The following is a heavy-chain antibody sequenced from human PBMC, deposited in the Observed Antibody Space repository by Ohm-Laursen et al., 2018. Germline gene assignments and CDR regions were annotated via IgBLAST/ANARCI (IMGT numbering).Heavy chain of an antibody. Sequence: SVKVSCKASGGTFSSYAISWVRQAPGQGLEWMGGIIPIFGTANYAQKFQGRVTITADKSTSTAYMELSSLRSEDTAVYYCARGPASIAAAGTLDYWGQGTLVTVSS. CDR3: ARGPASIAAAGTLDY. CDR1: GGTFSSYA. V-gene: IGHV1-69*06. D-gene: IGHD6-13*01. CDR2: IIPIFGTA. J-gene: IGHJ4*02.